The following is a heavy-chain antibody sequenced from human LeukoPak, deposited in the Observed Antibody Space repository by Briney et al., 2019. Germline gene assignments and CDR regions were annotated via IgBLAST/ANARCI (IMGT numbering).Heavy chain of an antibody. CDR2: INHSGST. Sequence: SETLSLTCTVSGGSISGYYWSWIRQPPGKGLEWIGEINHSGSTNYNPSLKSRVTISVDTSKNQFSLKLSSVTAADTAVYYCAGIYGDYLDYWGQGTLVTVSS. D-gene: IGHD4-17*01. J-gene: IGHJ4*02. CDR1: GGSISGYY. CDR3: AGIYGDYLDY. V-gene: IGHV4-34*01.